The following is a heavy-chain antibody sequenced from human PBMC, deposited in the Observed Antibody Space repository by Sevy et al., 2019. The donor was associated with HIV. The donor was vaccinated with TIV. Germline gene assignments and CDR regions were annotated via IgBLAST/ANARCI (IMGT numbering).Heavy chain of an antibody. Sequence: GGSLRLSCAASGFTFSNYFINWVRQAPGKGLEWVSSISSGSSYIFYADSVKGRFTISRDNAKNSLYLHMNSLRAEDTAVYYCARGDYYGSLYYLDYWGPRTLVTVSS. V-gene: IGHV3-21*01. CDR2: ISSGSSYI. CDR3: ARGDYYGSLYYLDY. D-gene: IGHD3-10*01. CDR1: GFTFSNYF. J-gene: IGHJ4*02.